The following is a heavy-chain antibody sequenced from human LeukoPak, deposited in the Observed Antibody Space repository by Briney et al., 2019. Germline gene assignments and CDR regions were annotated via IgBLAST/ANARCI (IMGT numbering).Heavy chain of an antibody. CDR3: ARDWGSWDFDF. D-gene: IGHD6-13*01. J-gene: IGHJ4*02. CDR2: ISHIGSYI. V-gene: IGHV3-21*01. Sequence: GGSLRLSCAASGFTFSSYEMNWVRQAPGKGLEWVSSISHIGSYIYYSDSVKGRFTISRDNAKNSLYLQMNSLRAEDTAVYFCARDWGSWDFDFWGQGTLVTVSS. CDR1: GFTFSSYE.